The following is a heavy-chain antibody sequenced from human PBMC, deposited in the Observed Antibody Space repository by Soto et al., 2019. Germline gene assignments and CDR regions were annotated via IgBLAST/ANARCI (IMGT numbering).Heavy chain of an antibody. J-gene: IGHJ4*02. CDR1: GGSVSSGNYY. V-gene: IGHV4-61*01. CDR3: ASRIAVAGSPFDY. CDR2: FYYTGSI. Sequence: SETLSLTCTVSGGSVSSGNYYWSWIRQPPGKGLEWIGYFYYTGSINYNPSLKSRVTISVDTSKNQFSLKLSSVTAADTAVYYCASRIAVAGSPFDYWGQGTLVTVSS. D-gene: IGHD6-19*01.